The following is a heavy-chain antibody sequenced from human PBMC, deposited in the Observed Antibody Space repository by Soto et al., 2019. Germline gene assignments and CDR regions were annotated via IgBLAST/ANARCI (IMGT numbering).Heavy chain of an antibody. Sequence: SVKVSCKASGGTFSSYAISWVRQAPGQGLEWMGGIIPIFGTANYAQKFQGRVTITADESTSTAYMELSSLRSEDTAVYYCARGGYSYGTLNYYGMDVWGQGTTVTVSS. J-gene: IGHJ6*02. D-gene: IGHD5-18*01. CDR2: IIPIFGTA. V-gene: IGHV1-69*13. CDR1: GGTFSSYA. CDR3: ARGGYSYGTLNYYGMDV.